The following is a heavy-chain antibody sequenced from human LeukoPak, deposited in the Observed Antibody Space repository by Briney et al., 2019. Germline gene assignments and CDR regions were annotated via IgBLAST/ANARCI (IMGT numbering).Heavy chain of an antibody. Sequence: SETPPLTCTVSGYSIRTSHYWGWIRQSPGKGLEWIGNIYRSGTTYYNPSLKSRVTISVDTSKNQFSLKLSSVTAADTAVYYCARAGYDILTGSYGMDVWGQGTTVTVSS. D-gene: IGHD3-9*01. CDR1: GYSIRTSHY. V-gene: IGHV4-38-2*02. CDR3: ARAGYDILTGSYGMDV. J-gene: IGHJ6*02. CDR2: IYRSGTT.